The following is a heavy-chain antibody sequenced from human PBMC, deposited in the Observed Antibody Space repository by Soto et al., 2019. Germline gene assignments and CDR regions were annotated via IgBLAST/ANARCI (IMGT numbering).Heavy chain of an antibody. Sequence: TLSLTCTVSGGSISSSSYYWGWIRQPPGKGLEWIGSIYYSGSTYYNPSLKSRVTISVDTSKNQFSLKLSSVTAADTAVYYCARHLDYDILTGYYATIDYWGQGTLVTVSS. CDR1: GGSISSSSYY. V-gene: IGHV4-39*01. CDR2: IYYSGST. CDR3: ARHLDYDILTGYYATIDY. D-gene: IGHD3-9*01. J-gene: IGHJ4*02.